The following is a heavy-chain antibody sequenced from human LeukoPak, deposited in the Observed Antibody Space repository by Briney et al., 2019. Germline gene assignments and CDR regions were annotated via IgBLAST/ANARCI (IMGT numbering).Heavy chain of an antibody. Sequence: GGSLRLSCAASGFTFSSYAMSWVRQAPGKGPEWVSAISGSGGSTYYADSVKGRFTISRDNSKNTLYLQMNSLRAEDTAVYYCAKDLVGRYYYDSSGPDYWGQGTLVTVSS. CDR3: AKDLVGRYYYDSSGPDY. J-gene: IGHJ4*02. D-gene: IGHD3-22*01. CDR2: ISGSGGST. V-gene: IGHV3-23*01. CDR1: GFTFSSYA.